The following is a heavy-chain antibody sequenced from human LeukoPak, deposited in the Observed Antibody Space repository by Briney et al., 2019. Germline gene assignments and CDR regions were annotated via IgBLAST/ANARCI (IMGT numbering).Heavy chain of an antibody. Sequence: GGSLRLSCAASGFIFSDYEMNWFRLAPGKGLEWVSYISSLSNAIYYADSVKGRFTISRDNAKNSLYLQMNSLRVEDTALYYCARESVASRRVENWGQGTLVTVSS. CDR1: GFIFSDYE. CDR3: ARESVASRRVEN. D-gene: IGHD6-6*01. CDR2: ISSLSNAI. V-gene: IGHV3-48*03. J-gene: IGHJ4*02.